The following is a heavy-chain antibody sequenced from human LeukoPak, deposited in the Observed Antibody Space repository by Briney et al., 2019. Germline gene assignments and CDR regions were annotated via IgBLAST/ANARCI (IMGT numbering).Heavy chain of an antibody. D-gene: IGHD1-26*01. CDR2: IYYSGST. J-gene: IGHJ4*02. CDR3: ARHSPQGGYFDY. CDR1: GGSISSYY. Sequence: SETLSLTCTVSGGSISSYYWTWIRLPPGKGLEWIGYIYYSGSTNYNPSLKSRVTISVDTSKNQFSLRLSSVTAADTAVYYCARHSPQGGYFDYWGQGTLVTVSS. V-gene: IGHV4-59*08.